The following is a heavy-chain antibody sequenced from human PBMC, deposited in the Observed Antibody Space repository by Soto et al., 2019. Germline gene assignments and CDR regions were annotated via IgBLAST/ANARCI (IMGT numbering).Heavy chain of an antibody. Sequence: QVQLVQSGAEVKKPGASVKVSCKAAGYTFTGYYMHWVRQAPGQGLEWMGWINPKSGGTNYAQKFQGRVTMTRDTSISTAYMELSRLRSDDTAVYYCARDRGYCNSNGCWNFDHWGHGTLVTVSS. J-gene: IGHJ4*01. CDR3: ARDRGYCNSNGCWNFDH. V-gene: IGHV1-2*02. D-gene: IGHD2-2*01. CDR2: INPKSGGT. CDR1: GYTFTGYY.